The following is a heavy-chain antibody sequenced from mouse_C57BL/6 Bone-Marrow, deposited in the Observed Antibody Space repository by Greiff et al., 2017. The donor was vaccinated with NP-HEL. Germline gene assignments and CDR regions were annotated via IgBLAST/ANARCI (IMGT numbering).Heavy chain of an antibody. CDR3: ARHAGSFDY. V-gene: IGHV5-12*01. Sequence: VQLKESGGGLVQPGGSLKLSCAASGFTFSDYYMYWVRQTPEKRLEWVAYISNGGGSTYYPDTVKGRFTISRDNAKNTLYLQMSRLKSEDTAMYYCARHAGSFDYWGQGTTLTVSS. J-gene: IGHJ2*01. CDR1: GFTFSDYY. CDR2: ISNGGGST.